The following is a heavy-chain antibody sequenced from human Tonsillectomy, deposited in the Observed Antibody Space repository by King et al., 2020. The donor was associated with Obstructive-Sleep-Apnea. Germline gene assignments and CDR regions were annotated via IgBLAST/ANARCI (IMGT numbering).Heavy chain of an antibody. CDR1: GFTVSSTY. CDR3: ARGLGYSYGYSFDY. J-gene: IGHJ4*02. CDR2: FYSGGAT. Sequence: VQLVESGGGLVQPGGSLRLSCAVSGFTVSSTYISWVRQAPGKGLEWVSTFYSGGATDYPDSVKGRFTISRDTSQNNLYLQMNSLRAVETAVYFCARGLGYSYGYSFDYWGQGTLVTVSS. D-gene: IGHD5-18*01. V-gene: IGHV3-66*01.